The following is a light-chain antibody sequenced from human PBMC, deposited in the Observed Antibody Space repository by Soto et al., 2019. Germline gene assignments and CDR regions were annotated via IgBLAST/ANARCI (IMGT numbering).Light chain of an antibody. CDR3: MQALQNPTIT. CDR1: QSLLHSNGYTY. J-gene: IGKJ5*01. Sequence: DIVITQSPLSLPVTPGEPASISCRSSQSLLHSNGYTYLGWYLQKPGQSPQLLIYLGSNRASGVPDRFSGSGSGTDFTLKISRVEAEDVGVYYCMQALQNPTITFGQGTRLEIK. CDR2: LGS. V-gene: IGKV2-28*01.